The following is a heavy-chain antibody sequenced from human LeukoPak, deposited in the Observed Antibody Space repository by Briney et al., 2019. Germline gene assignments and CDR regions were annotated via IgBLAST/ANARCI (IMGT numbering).Heavy chain of an antibody. V-gene: IGHV5-51*01. CDR2: IYPGDSDT. CDR3: ARGAAGTTPDYYYFGLDV. J-gene: IGHJ6*02. D-gene: IGHD1-7*01. Sequence: GESLKTSRKGSGYRFTDYWIGWVRQMPGKGLEWMGIIYPGDSDTRYSPSFQGQVTISADKSINTAHLQWSSLKASDTAMYYCARGAAGTTPDYYYFGLDVWGQGTTVRVSS. CDR1: GYRFTDYW.